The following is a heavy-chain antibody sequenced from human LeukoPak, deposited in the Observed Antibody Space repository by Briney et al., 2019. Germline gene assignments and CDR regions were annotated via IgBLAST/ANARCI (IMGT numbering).Heavy chain of an antibody. CDR2: ISYDGSNK. D-gene: IGHD3-16*01. J-gene: IGHJ4*02. V-gene: IGHV3-30*03. CDR3: ARDRPSYDYVWGSYYFDY. CDR1: GFTFSSYG. Sequence: PGGSLRLSCAASGFTFSSYGMHWVRQAPGKGLEWVAVISYDGSNKYYADSVKGRFTISRDNSKNTLYLQMNSLRAEDTAVYYCARDRPSYDYVWGSYYFDYWGQGTLVTVSS.